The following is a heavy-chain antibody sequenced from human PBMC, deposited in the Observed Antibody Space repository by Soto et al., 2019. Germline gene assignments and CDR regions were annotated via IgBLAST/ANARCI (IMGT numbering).Heavy chain of an antibody. CDR3: ARSSLYYYYGMDV. CDR2: INHSGST. Sequence: PSETLSLTCAVYGGSFSGYYWSWIRQPPGKGLEWIGEINHSGSTNYNPSLKSRVTISVDTSKNQFSLKLSSMTAADTAVYYCARSSLYYYYGMDVWGQGTTVTVSS. J-gene: IGHJ6*02. V-gene: IGHV4-34*01. D-gene: IGHD6-6*01. CDR1: GGSFSGYY.